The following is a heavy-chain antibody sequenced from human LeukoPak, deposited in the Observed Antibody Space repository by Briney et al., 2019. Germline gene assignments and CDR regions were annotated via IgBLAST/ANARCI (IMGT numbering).Heavy chain of an antibody. D-gene: IGHD3-10*01. CDR2: IYYSGST. CDR3: ARHSNYYGSGSYFGEYNWFDP. Sequence: SENLSLTCTVSGGSISSSSYYWGWIRQPPGKGLEWIGSIYYSGSTYYNPSLKSRVTISVDTSKSQFSLKLSSVTAADTAVYYCARHSNYYGSGSYFGEYNWFDPWGQGTLVTVSS. V-gene: IGHV4-39*01. J-gene: IGHJ5*02. CDR1: GGSISSSSYY.